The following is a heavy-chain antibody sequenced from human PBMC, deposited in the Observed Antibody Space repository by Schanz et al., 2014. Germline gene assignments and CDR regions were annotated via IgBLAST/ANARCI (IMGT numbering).Heavy chain of an antibody. CDR2: ISPYTGNT. D-gene: IGHD2-2*01. CDR3: ARDRRRYCSTASCLHDNWFDP. J-gene: IGHJ5*02. CDR1: GYTFSYYG. Sequence: QVQLVQSGDEVKKPGASVKVSCKTSGYTFSYYGITWVRQAPGQGLEWVGWISPYTGNTHYFDKMEGRVTMTTDTSTGTAYMELRSLRSDDTAVYYCARDRRRYCSTASCLHDNWFDPWGQGTLVIVSS. V-gene: IGHV1-18*01.